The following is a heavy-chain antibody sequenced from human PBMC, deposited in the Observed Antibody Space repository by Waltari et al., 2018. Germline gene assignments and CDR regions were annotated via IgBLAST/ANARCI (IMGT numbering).Heavy chain of an antibody. Sequence: QVQLQESGPGLVKPSETLSLTCTVSGGSISSYYWRWIRQPAGKGLEWIGRIYTSGSTNYNPSLKSRVTRAVETSKNQFSLKLSSVTAADTAVYYCAGEYSSSSDFDYWGQGTLVTVSS. CDR3: AGEYSSSSDFDY. CDR2: IYTSGST. D-gene: IGHD6-6*01. V-gene: IGHV4-4*07. J-gene: IGHJ4*02. CDR1: GGSISSYY.